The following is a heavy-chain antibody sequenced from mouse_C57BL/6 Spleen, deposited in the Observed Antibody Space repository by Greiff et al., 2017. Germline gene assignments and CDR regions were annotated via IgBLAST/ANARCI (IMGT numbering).Heavy chain of an antibody. Sequence: EVQLQESGGGLVQPGGSMKLSCAASGFTFSDAWMDWVRQSPEKWLEWVAEIRNKANNHATYYAESVKGRFTISRDDSKSSVYLQMNSLRAEDTGIYYCTRGYGSSLDVWGTGTTVTVSS. J-gene: IGHJ1*03. D-gene: IGHD1-1*01. CDR3: TRGYGSSLDV. CDR2: IRNKANNHAT. V-gene: IGHV6-6*01. CDR1: GFTFSDAW.